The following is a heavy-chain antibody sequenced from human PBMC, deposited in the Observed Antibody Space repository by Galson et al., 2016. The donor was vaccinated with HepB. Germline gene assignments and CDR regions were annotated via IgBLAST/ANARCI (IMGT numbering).Heavy chain of an antibody. CDR3: ARQRGSSWWGVFDP. J-gene: IGHJ5*02. CDR1: GYTFTNYY. V-gene: IGHV1-46*01. CDR2: INPSGGST. Sequence: SVKVSCKASGYTFTNYYIHWVRQAPGQGLEWMGMINPSGGSTSHAQKFQGRVTMTRDTSTSTVYMQLSSRRSEETAMYYCARQRGSSWWGVFDPWGQGTLVTVSA. D-gene: IGHD6-13*01.